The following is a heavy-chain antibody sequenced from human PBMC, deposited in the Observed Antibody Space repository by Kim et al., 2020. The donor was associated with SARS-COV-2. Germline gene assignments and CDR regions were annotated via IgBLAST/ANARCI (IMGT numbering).Heavy chain of an antibody. D-gene: IGHD2-2*01. Sequence: GGSLRLSCTASGFTFGDYAMSWVRQAPGKGLEWVGFIRSKAYGGTTEYAASVKGRFTISRDDSKSIAYLQMNSLKTEDTAVYYCTRGGIVVVPAADHYNWSDPWGQGTLVTVSS. V-gene: IGHV3-49*04. CDR1: GFTFGDYA. J-gene: IGHJ5*02. CDR3: TRGGIVVVPAADHYNWSDP. CDR2: IRSKAYGGTT.